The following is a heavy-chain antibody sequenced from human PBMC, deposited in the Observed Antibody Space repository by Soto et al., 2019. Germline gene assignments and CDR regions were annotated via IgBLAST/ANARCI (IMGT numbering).Heavy chain of an antibody. D-gene: IGHD3-22*01. J-gene: IGHJ3*02. CDR2: ISYDGSNT. CDR1: GFTFSSYG. CDR3: AKDIDVVKRDAFDI. Sequence: PGGSLRLSCVASGFTFSSYGMHWVRQAPGKGLEWVALISYDGSNTYYADSVKGRLTTSRDNSKNTLYLQMNSLRAEDTAVYYCAKDIDVVKRDAFDIWGQGTMVTVSS. V-gene: IGHV3-30*18.